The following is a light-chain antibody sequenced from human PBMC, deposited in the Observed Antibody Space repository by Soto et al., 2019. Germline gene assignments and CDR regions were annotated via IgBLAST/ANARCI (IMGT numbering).Light chain of an antibody. CDR1: QSVSSH. J-gene: IGKJ5*01. V-gene: IGKV3-11*01. CDR3: QQYGSSPPSVT. CDR2: DAS. Sequence: ALSQSQASLSLSPGESVTVSGRGSQSVSSHLAWYQQKRGQAPRLLIYDASSRASGIPARFSGSGSGTDFTLTISSLEPEDFAVYYCQQYGSSPPSVTFGQGTRREIK.